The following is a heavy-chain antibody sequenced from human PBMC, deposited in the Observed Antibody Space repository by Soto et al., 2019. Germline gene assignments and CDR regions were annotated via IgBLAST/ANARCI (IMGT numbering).Heavy chain of an antibody. D-gene: IGHD1-20*01. CDR2: IYYSGST. CDR1: CGSLGSGAYH. CDR3: ARYNWPFDY. Sequence: PSETLSPPRTVSCGSLGSGAYHRSWIRQPPGKGLEWIGYIYYSGSTYYNPSLKSRVTISVDTSKNQFSLKLSSVTAADTAVYYCARYNWPFDYWGQGTLVTVSS. V-gene: IGHV4-30-4*01. J-gene: IGHJ4*02.